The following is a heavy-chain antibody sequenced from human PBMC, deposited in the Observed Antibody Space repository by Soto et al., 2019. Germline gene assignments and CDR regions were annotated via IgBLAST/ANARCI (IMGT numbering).Heavy chain of an antibody. CDR1: GFTFSSYS. Sequence: EVQLVESGGGLVQPGGSLRLSCAASGFTFSSYSMNWVRQAAGKGLEWVSYISSSSSTIYYADSVKGRFTISRDNAKNSLYLQMISLRAEDTAVYYCAREGTYGTDVWGQGTTVTVSS. CDR3: AREGTYGTDV. J-gene: IGHJ6*02. CDR2: ISSSSSTI. D-gene: IGHD1-1*01. V-gene: IGHV3-48*01.